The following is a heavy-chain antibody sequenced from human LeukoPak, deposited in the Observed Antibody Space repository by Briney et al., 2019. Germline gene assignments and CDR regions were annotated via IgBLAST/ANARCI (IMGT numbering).Heavy chain of an antibody. CDR2: IIPIFGTA. Sequence: SVKVSCKASGGTLSSYAISWVRQAPGQGLEWMGGIIPIFGTANYAQKFQGRVTITADESTSTAYMELSSLRSEDTAVYYCASSAPYGDYPFDYWGQGTLVTVSS. CDR1: GGTLSSYA. D-gene: IGHD4-17*01. V-gene: IGHV1-69*01. J-gene: IGHJ4*02. CDR3: ASSAPYGDYPFDY.